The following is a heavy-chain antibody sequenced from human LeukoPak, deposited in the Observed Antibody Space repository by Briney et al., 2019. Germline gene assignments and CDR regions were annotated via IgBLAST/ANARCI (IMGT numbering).Heavy chain of an antibody. Sequence: PGGSLRLSCAASGFTFSSYWMSWVRQAPGKGLEWVANIIKDGSEKYYVDSVKGRFTISRDNAKNSLYLQMNSLRVDDTAVYYCARDHRRFDSWGQGTLVTVSS. CDR3: ARDHRRFDS. CDR2: IIKDGSEK. J-gene: IGHJ5*01. V-gene: IGHV3-7*03. CDR1: GFTFSSYW.